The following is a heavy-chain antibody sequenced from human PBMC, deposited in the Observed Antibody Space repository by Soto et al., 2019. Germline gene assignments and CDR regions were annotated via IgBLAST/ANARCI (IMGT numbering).Heavy chain of an antibody. J-gene: IGHJ6*03. CDR3: ARTTGTSGLYYYYYMDV. V-gene: IGHV4-59*01. CDR1: GGSISSYY. D-gene: IGHD1-1*01. Sequence: SETLSLTCTVSGGSISSYYWSWIRQPPGKGLEWIGYIYYSGSTNYNPSLKSRVTISVDTSKNQFSLKLSSVTAADTAVYYCARTTGTSGLYYYYYMDVWGKGTTVTVSS. CDR2: IYYSGST.